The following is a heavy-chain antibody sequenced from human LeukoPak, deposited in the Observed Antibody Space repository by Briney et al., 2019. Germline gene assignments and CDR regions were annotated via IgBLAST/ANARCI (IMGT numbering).Heavy chain of an antibody. Sequence: SVKVSCKASGGTFSSYTISWVRQAPRQGLEWMGRIIPILGIANYAQKFQGRVTITADKSTSTAYMELSSLRSEDTAVYYCERDPAGAAGETLFDYWGQGTLVTVSS. V-gene: IGHV1-69*04. D-gene: IGHD1-26*01. CDR1: GGTFSSYT. J-gene: IGHJ4*02. CDR2: IIPILGIA. CDR3: ERDPAGAAGETLFDY.